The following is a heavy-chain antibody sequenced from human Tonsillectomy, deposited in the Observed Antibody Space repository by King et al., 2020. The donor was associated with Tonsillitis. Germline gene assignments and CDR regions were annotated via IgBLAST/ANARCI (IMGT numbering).Heavy chain of an antibody. CDR3: AKEGVGGSFPFWYFDY. V-gene: IGHV3-23*04. J-gene: IGHJ4*02. CDR1: DFIFSTYA. CDR2: ISGSGGST. Sequence: VQLVESGGGLVQPGGSLRLSCAASDFIFSTYAMSWVRQAPGKGLEGVSAISGSGGSTYYADSVKGRFTISRDNSKNTLYLQMNSLRAEDTAVYYCAKEGVGGSFPFWYFDYWGQGILVTVSS. D-gene: IGHD1-26*01.